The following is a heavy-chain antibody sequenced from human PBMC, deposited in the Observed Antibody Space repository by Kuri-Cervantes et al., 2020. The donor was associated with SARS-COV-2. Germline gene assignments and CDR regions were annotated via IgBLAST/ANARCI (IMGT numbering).Heavy chain of an antibody. D-gene: IGHD3-10*01. Sequence: ASVKISCKASGGTFSSYAISWVRQAPGQRLEWMGWINAGNGNTKYSQKFQGRVTITRDTSASTAYMELSSLRSEDTAVYYCARDYYGSGSYYPPQYYGMDVWGQGTTVTVSS. CDR3: ARDYYGSGSYYPPQYYGMDV. CDR1: GGTFSSYA. V-gene: IGHV1-3*01. CDR2: INAGNGNT. J-gene: IGHJ6*02.